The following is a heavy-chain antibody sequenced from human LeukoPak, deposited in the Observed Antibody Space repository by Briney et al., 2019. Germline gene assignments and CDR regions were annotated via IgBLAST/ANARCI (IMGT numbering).Heavy chain of an antibody. CDR1: GYTFTSSA. D-gene: IGHD6-13*01. Sequence: ASVKVSCKASGYTFTSSAITWVRQAPGQGLEWMGWISTYNGKTDYAQKLQDRVTMTTDTSTSTAYMELRSLRSDDTAVYYCARPREQQLYRSFDYWGQGTLVTVSS. V-gene: IGHV1-18*01. CDR2: ISTYNGKT. CDR3: ARPREQQLYRSFDY. J-gene: IGHJ4*02.